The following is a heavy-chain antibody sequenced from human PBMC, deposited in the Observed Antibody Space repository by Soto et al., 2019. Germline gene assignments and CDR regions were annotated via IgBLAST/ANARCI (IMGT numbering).Heavy chain of an antibody. CDR2: IWYDGSNK. CDR1: GFTFSSYG. D-gene: IGHD3-22*01. CDR3: ARDLHYYDSSGPFGFDP. Sequence: GGSLRLSCAASGFTFSSYGMHWVRQAPGKGLEWVAVIWYDGSNKYYADSVKGRFTISRDNSKNTLYLQMNSLRAEDTAVYYCARDLHYYDSSGPFGFDPWGQGTLVTVSS. V-gene: IGHV3-33*01. J-gene: IGHJ5*02.